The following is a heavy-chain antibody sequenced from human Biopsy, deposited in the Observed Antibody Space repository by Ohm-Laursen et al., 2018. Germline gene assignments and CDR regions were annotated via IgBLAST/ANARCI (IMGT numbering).Heavy chain of an antibody. CDR1: GGSISSDY. J-gene: IGHJ6*02. Sequence: SDTLSLTCTVSGGSISSDYWSWIRQPAGKGLEWIGLIFTSGSTTYNPSLRSRVTISVDTSKNQFSLRLNSVTAADTAVYYCARATNSTGWPYYYFYGMDVWGQGTTVTVSS. D-gene: IGHD2/OR15-2a*01. CDR3: ARATNSTGWPYYYFYGMDV. CDR2: IFTSGST. V-gene: IGHV4-4*07.